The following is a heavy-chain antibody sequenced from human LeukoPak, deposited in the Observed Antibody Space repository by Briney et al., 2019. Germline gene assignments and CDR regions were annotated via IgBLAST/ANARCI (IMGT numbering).Heavy chain of an antibody. J-gene: IGHJ4*02. CDR2: INPSAGST. CDR3: ARTYCRGGSCHFDN. CDR1: GYTFSTYY. D-gene: IGHD2-15*01. V-gene: IGHV1-46*01. Sequence: ASVKVSCKASGYTFSTYYMHWVRQAPGQGLEWMGIINPSAGSTSYAQRFQGRVTISVDTSKNQFSLKLSSVTAADTAVYHCARTYCRGGSCHFDNWGQGTLVTVSS.